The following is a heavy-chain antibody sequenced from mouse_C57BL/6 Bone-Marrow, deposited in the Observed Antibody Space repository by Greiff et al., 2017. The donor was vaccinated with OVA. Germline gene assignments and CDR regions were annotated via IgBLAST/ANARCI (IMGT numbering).Heavy chain of an antibody. CDR1: GYTFTDYY. V-gene: IGHV1-19*01. Sequence: EVQLQQSGPVLVKPGASVKMSCKASGYTFTDYYMNWVKQSHGKSLEWIGVINPYNGGTSYNQKFKGKATLTVDKSSSTAYMELISLTSEDSAVYYCASGSSPYYAMDYWGQGTSVTVSS. D-gene: IGHD1-1*01. CDR3: ASGSSPYYAMDY. J-gene: IGHJ4*01. CDR2: INPYNGGT.